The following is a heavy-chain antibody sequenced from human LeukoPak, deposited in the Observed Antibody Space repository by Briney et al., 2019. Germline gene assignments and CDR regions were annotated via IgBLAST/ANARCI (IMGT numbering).Heavy chain of an antibody. Sequence: ASVKVSCKASGYTFTGYYMHWVRQAPGQGLEWMGWINPNNGNTNYAQKLQGRVTMTTDTSTSTAYMELRSLRSDDTAVYYCATSRELLLFDPWGQGTLVTVSS. V-gene: IGHV1-18*04. CDR1: GYTFTGYY. D-gene: IGHD1-26*01. CDR3: ATSRELLLFDP. J-gene: IGHJ5*02. CDR2: INPNNGNT.